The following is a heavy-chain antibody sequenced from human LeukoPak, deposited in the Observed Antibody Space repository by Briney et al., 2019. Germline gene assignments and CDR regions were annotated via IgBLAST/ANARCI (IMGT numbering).Heavy chain of an antibody. J-gene: IGHJ4*02. V-gene: IGHV3-74*01. Sequence: SGGSLRHSRAASGXTFSSYWMHWVRQAPGKGLVWVSRFNSDGSSTSYADSVKGRFTISRDNAKNTLYLQMNSLRAEETAVYYCARSAHCSGGSCYSPFDYWGQGTLVTVSS. D-gene: IGHD2-15*01. CDR2: FNSDGSST. CDR1: GXTFSSYW. CDR3: ARSAHCSGGSCYSPFDY.